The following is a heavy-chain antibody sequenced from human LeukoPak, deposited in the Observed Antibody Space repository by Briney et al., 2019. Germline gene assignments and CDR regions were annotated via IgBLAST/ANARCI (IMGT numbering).Heavy chain of an antibody. CDR1: GFTFSSYS. V-gene: IGHV3-48*02. D-gene: IGHD2-2*01. CDR2: ISSSSSTI. J-gene: IGHJ4*02. CDR3: ARGCTSTSCYAPYFDY. Sequence: PGGSLRLSCAASGFTFSSYSMNWVRQAPGKGLEWVSYISSSSSTIKYADSAEGRFTISRDNAKNSLYLQMNSLRDEDTAVYYCARGCTSTSCYAPYFDYWGQGTLVTVSS.